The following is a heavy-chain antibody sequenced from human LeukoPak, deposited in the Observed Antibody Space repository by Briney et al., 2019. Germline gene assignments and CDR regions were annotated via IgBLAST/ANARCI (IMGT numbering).Heavy chain of an antibody. D-gene: IGHD5-24*01. CDR3: VSETFAVLKMGAFYI. V-gene: IGHV1-2*02. J-gene: IGHJ3*02. Sequence: ASLKVSFKASGYTFTGFYIHWVRQSPAQGLEWMGWINPDTGATNYAQKFQGRVTMTRDTSITTAYMELSGLRSDDTAVYYCVSETFAVLKMGAFYIWGQGTMVTVSS. CDR1: GYTFTGFY. CDR2: INPDTGAT.